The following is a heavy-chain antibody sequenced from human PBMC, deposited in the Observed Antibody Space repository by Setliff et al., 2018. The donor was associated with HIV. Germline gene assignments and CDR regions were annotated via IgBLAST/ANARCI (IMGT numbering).Heavy chain of an antibody. CDR1: GFTFSSYA. J-gene: IGHJ4*02. Sequence: PGGSLRLSCAASGFTFSSYAMSWVRQAPGKGLEWVSGISTSGGSTYYADSVKGRFTISRDNSKNTLYLQMNSLGAEDTAVYYCAKDRPWFGELWYYFDYWGQGTLVTVSS. D-gene: IGHD3-10*01. CDR3: AKDRPWFGELWYYFDY. CDR2: ISTSGGST. V-gene: IGHV3-23*01.